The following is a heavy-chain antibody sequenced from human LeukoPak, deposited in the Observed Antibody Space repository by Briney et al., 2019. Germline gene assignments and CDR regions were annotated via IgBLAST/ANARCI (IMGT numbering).Heavy chain of an antibody. CDR2: ISGSGGTT. Sequence: GGSLRLSCAASGFTFDDYAMHWVRQAPGKRLEWVSSISGSGGTTYYADSVKGRFTISRDNSKNTLYLQMNSLRAEDTAVYYCAKDQFDPWGQGTLVTVSS. J-gene: IGHJ5*02. V-gene: IGHV3-23*01. CDR1: GFTFDDYA. CDR3: AKDQFDP.